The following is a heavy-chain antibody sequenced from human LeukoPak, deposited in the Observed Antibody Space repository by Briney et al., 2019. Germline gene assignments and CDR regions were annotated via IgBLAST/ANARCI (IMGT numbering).Heavy chain of an antibody. J-gene: IGHJ3*02. Sequence: SETLSLTCTVSGGSISSSSYYWGWIRQPPGKGLEWIGSIYYSGSTYYNPSLKSRVTISVDTSKNQFSLKLSSVTAADTAVYYCARHTGPGDGYDYGAFDIWGQGTMVTVSS. CDR2: IYYSGST. CDR3: ARHTGPGDGYDYGAFDI. D-gene: IGHD5-24*01. V-gene: IGHV4-39*01. CDR1: GGSISSSSYY.